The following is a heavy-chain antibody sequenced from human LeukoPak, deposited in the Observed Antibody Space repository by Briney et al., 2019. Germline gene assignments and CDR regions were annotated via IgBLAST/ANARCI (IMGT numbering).Heavy chain of an antibody. J-gene: IGHJ4*02. D-gene: IGHD6-13*01. Sequence: GGSLRLSCAASGFTFSSYGMTWVRQAPGKGLEWVSSISGSSSYIYYADSVKGRFTISRHNAKSSLYLQMNSLRVDDTAVYYCAKRATAGGFDSWGQGTLVTVSS. CDR2: ISGSSSYI. V-gene: IGHV3-21*04. CDR3: AKRATAGGFDS. CDR1: GFTFSSYG.